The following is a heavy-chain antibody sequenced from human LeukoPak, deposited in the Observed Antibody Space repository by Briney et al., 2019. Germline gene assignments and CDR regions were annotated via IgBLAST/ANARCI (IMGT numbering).Heavy chain of an antibody. CDR2: FSGSGGST. D-gene: IGHD3-10*01. V-gene: IGHV3-23*01. J-gene: IGHJ3*02. Sequence: PGGSLRLSCAASGFTFSSYAMSWVRQAPGKGLEWVSSFSGSGGSTYYADSVKGRFTISRDNSKSTLYLQINSLRAEDTAVYYCARDSMVRGVIITDAFDIWGQGTMVTVSS. CDR1: GFTFSSYA. CDR3: ARDSMVRGVIITDAFDI.